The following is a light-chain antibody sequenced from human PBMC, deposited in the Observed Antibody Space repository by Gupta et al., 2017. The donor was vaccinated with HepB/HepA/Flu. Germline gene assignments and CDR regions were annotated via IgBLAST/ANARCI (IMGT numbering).Light chain of an antibody. V-gene: IGKV3D-15*01. J-gene: IGKJ1*01. CDR3: QQNNTSGT. CDR2: AVS. CDR1: QSVTTI. Sequence: EIVMTQSPATLSASPGERATLSCRASQSVTTILAWYQQRPGQAPRLIMYAVSNRAPGIPGRFSGSGDRKDFTPTSSRRQYEDFAVYYEQQNNTSGTFGQGTXVDIK.